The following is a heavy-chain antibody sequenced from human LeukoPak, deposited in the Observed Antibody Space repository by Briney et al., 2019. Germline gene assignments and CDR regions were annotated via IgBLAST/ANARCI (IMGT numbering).Heavy chain of an antibody. CDR3: ARGYALYSGRYIDFDY. CDR2: INPNNGGT. CDR1: GYTFTGHY. V-gene: IGHV1-2*02. J-gene: IGHJ4*02. Sequence: ASVKVSCKASGYTFTGHYMHWVRPAAGQGLEWMGWINPNNGGTNYAQKFQGRVTMTRDTSISTAYMELSRLRSDDTAVYYCARGYALYSGRYIDFDYWGQGTLVTVSS. D-gene: IGHD1-26*01.